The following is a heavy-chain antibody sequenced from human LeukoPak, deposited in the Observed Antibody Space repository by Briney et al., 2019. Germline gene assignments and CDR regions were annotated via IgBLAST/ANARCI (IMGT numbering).Heavy chain of an antibody. D-gene: IGHD4-11*01. Sequence: SETLSLTCTVSGYSISSGYYWGWIRRPPGKGLEWIGSIYHSGSTYYNPSLKSRVTISVDTSKNQFSLKLSSVTAADTAVYYCARVSSYDYSNEGTDYFDYWGQGTLVTVSS. CDR2: IYHSGST. CDR3: ARVSSYDYSNEGTDYFDY. J-gene: IGHJ4*02. CDR1: GYSISSGYY. V-gene: IGHV4-38-2*02.